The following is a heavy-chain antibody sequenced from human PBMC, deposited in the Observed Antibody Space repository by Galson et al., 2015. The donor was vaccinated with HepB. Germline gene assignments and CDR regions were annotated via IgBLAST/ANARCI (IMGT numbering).Heavy chain of an antibody. CDR2: IYYSGST. J-gene: IGHJ4*02. V-gene: IGHV4-59*12. D-gene: IGHD3-16*01. CDR3: ARGGYYYFDY. Sequence: SETLSLTCTVSGGSITNYYWSWIRQPPGKGLEWIGFIYYSGSTNYNPSLKSRVTISVDTSKNPFSLKLSSVTAADTAVYYCARGGYYYFDYWGQGTLVTVSS. CDR1: GGSITNYY.